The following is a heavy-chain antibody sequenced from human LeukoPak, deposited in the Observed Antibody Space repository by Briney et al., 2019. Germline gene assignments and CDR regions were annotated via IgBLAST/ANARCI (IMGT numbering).Heavy chain of an antibody. J-gene: IGHJ6*03. Sequence: SSETLSLPCTVSGGSISSYYWSWIRQPAGKGLEWIGRIYTSGSTNYNPSLKSRVTMSVDTSKNQFSLKLSSVTAADTAVYYCARDSSSYYYYYYYMDVWGKGTTVTVSS. CDR3: ARDSSSYYYYYYYMDV. CDR2: IYTSGST. V-gene: IGHV4-4*07. D-gene: IGHD6-13*01. CDR1: GGSISSYY.